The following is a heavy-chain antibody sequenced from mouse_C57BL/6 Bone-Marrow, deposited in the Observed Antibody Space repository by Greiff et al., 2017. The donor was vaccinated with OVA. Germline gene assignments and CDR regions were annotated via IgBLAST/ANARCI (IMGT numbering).Heavy chain of an antibody. J-gene: IGHJ4*01. CDR2: ISSGGDYI. CDR3: GYYSNYCYAMDY. Sequence: EVQRVESGEGLVKPGGSLKLSCAASGFTFSSYAMSWVRQTPEKRLEWVAYISSGGDYIYYADTVKGRFTISRDNARNTLYMQMSSLKYEDTAMYYCGYYSNYCYAMDYWGQGTSVTVSS. D-gene: IGHD2-5*01. V-gene: IGHV5S21*01. CDR1: GFTFSSYA.